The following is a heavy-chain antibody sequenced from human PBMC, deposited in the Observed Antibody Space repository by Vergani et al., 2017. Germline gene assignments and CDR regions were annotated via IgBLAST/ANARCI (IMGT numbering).Heavy chain of an antibody. D-gene: IGHD6-25*01. CDR2: IYHSGST. V-gene: IGHV5-51*01. J-gene: IGHJ3*02. Sequence: EVQLVQSGAEVKKPGESLKISCKGSGYSFTSYWIGWVRQMPGKGLEWMGIIYHSGSTNYNPSLKSRVTISVDKSKNQFSLKLSSVTAADTAVYYCARGGSGRAFDIWGQGTMVTVSS. CDR3: ARGGSGRAFDI. CDR1: GYSFTSYW.